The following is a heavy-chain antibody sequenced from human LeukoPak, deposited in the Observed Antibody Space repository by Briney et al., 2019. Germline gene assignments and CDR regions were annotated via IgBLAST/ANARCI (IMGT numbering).Heavy chain of an antibody. CDR3: ARGDSSGYYHTFDY. Sequence: PGGSLRLSCAASGFTSSSYAMHWVRQAPGKGLEYVSAISSNGGSTYYANSVKGRFTISRDNSKNTLYLQMGSLRAEDMAVYYCARGDSSGYYHTFDYWGQGTLLTVSS. D-gene: IGHD3-22*01. J-gene: IGHJ4*02. V-gene: IGHV3-64*01. CDR2: ISSNGGST. CDR1: GFTSSSYA.